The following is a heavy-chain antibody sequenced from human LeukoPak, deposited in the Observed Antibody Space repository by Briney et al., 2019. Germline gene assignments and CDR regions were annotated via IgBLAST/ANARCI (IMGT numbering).Heavy chain of an antibody. CDR1: GFTFSDYY. Sequence: GGSLRLSCAASGFTFSDYYMSWIRQAPGKGLEWVSYIRSSSSYTNYADSVKGRFTISRDNAKKSLYLQMNSLRVEDTAVYYCAREARGSTRSFDYWGQGTLVTVSS. D-gene: IGHD2-2*01. J-gene: IGHJ4*02. CDR3: AREARGSTRSFDY. V-gene: IGHV3-11*06. CDR2: IRSSSSYT.